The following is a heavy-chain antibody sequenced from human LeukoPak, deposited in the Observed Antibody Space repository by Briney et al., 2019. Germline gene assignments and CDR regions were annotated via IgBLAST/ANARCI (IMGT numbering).Heavy chain of an antibody. CDR3: AGHERGAENLDY. J-gene: IGHJ4*02. CDR1: GASISNYY. D-gene: IGHD1-1*01. CDR2: VSYSGRT. V-gene: IGHV4-59*08. Sequence: PSETLSLTCTVSGASISNYYWSWIRQPPGKGLECIGYVSYSGRTNHNPSLKSRVTISADTSKNQFSLKLTSVTAADTAVYYCAGHERGAENLDYWGQGTLVTVSS.